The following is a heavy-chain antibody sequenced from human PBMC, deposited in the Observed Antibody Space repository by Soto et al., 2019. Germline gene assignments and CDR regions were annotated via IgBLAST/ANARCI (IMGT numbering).Heavy chain of an antibody. CDR2: ITGTSAFL. CDR3: ARDNLAVQGAFDH. CDR1: GFVFSDFQ. V-gene: IGHV3-21*01. D-gene: IGHD3-10*02. Sequence: GGSLRLSCAASGFVFSDFQLNWVRQAPGRGLEWLASITGTSAFLFYADSIKGRFTISRDNPKNFLFLQMDSLGPEDTAVYYCARDNLAVQGAFDHWGQGALVTVSS. J-gene: IGHJ4*02.